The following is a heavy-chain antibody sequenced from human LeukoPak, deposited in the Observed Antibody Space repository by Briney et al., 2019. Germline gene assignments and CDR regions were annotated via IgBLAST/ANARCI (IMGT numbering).Heavy chain of an antibody. J-gene: IGHJ5*02. CDR2: VDPEDGET. Sequence: ASVKISCKGSRYTFTDYYMHWVQQAPGKGLEWMGLVDPEDGETIYAEKFQGRVTITADTSTDTAYMELSSLRSEDTAVYYCATDPGGVVVAATLSPWGQGTLVTVSS. CDR1: RYTFTDYY. V-gene: IGHV1-69-2*01. D-gene: IGHD2-15*01. CDR3: ATDPGGVVVAATLSP.